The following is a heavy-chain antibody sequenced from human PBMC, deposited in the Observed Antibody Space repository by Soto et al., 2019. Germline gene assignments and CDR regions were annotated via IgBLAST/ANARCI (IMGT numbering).Heavy chain of an antibody. Sequence: SETLSLTCTVSGASISSGGYYWTWIRQHPGKGLEWIGYIYYSGSTYSNPSLKSRVTISVDTSKNQFSLKLSSVTAADTAVYYCARGLVVATKFDYWGQGTLVTVSS. J-gene: IGHJ4*02. CDR1: GASISSGGYY. CDR2: IYYSGST. D-gene: IGHD5-12*01. CDR3: ARGLVVATKFDY. V-gene: IGHV4-31*03.